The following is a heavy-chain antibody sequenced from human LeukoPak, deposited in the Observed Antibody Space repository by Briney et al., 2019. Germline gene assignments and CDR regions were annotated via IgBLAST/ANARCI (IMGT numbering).Heavy chain of an antibody. D-gene: IGHD5/OR15-5a*01. J-gene: IGHJ6*02. V-gene: IGHV4-4*07. CDR3: ARGDSTNQDGDYYGLDV. Sequence: PSETLSLTCTVSGGSISGYYWSWIRRSAGKGLEWIGRIYSSGSTNYNPSHKSRAIMSVDTSKNHFSLDLSSVTAADTAVYFCARGDSTNQDGDYYGLDVWGQGTTVTVSS. CDR2: IYSSGST. CDR1: GGSISGYY.